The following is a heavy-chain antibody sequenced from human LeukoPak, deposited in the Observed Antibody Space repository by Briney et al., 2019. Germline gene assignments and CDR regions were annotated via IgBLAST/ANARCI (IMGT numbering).Heavy chain of an antibody. CDR1: GFAFSDAW. J-gene: IGHJ4*02. CDR2: IKSQTTGGTS. Sequence: PGGSLRLSCAGSGFAFSDAWMSWVRQAPGKGLEWVGRIKSQTTGGTSDYAAPVRGSFTISRDDSKNTLYLQMNSLKTEDSAVYYCVTNGLNFFNGPYFFDYWGLGTLVTVSS. D-gene: IGHD2-8*01. V-gene: IGHV3-15*01. CDR3: VTNGLNFFNGPYFFDY.